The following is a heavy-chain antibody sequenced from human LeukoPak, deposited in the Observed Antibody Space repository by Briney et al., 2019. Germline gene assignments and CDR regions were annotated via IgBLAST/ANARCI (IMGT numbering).Heavy chain of an antibody. V-gene: IGHV3-23*01. CDR3: AKDAQYSNSWYPGWFDP. J-gene: IGHJ5*02. Sequence: AGGSLRLSCAASGFTFSSYAMSWVRQAPGKGRECVSAISGSGGSTYYADSVKGRVTISRDNSKNTLYLQMNSLRAEDTAVYYCAKDAQYSNSWYPGWFDPWGQGTLVTVSS. D-gene: IGHD6-13*01. CDR1: GFTFSSYA. CDR2: ISGSGGST.